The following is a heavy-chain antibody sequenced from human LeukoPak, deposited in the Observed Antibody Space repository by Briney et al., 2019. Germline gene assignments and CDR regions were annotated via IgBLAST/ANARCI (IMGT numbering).Heavy chain of an antibody. J-gene: IGHJ4*02. Sequence: GGSLRLSCAASGFTFSDYYMGWIRQAPGKGLEWVSYISRSGSTIYYAHSVQGRFTISRDNATNSPYLQMSSLRAEDTAVYYCARATSEGVSDIVLGYYFDYWGQGTLVTVSA. V-gene: IGHV3-11*04. CDR3: ARATSEGVSDIVLGYYFDY. CDR1: GFTFSDYY. D-gene: IGHD2-15*01. CDR2: ISRSGSTI.